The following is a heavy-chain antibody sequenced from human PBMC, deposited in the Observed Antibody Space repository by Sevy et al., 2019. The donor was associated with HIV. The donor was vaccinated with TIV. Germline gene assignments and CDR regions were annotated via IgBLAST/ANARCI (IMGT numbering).Heavy chain of an antibody. D-gene: IGHD5-12*01. J-gene: IGHJ4*02. Sequence: GGSLRLSCAASGFTFSDYYMSWIRQAPGKGLEWVSYISSSGSTINYADSVKGRFTISRDNAKNSLYLQMNSLRAEDTAVYYCARQTRVATIFFGTYYFDYWGQGTLVTVSS. CDR2: ISSSGSTI. CDR3: ARQTRVATIFFGTYYFDY. CDR1: GFTFSDYY. V-gene: IGHV3-11*01.